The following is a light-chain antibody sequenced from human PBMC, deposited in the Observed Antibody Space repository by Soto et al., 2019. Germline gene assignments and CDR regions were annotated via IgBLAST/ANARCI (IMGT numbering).Light chain of an antibody. CDR3: CSRGGVSPTYV. CDR2: EVT. J-gene: IGLJ1*01. V-gene: IGLV2-23*02. Sequence: QPVLTQPASVTGSPGQSIAISCTGTNSDVGSFNAVSWYQQDPGKAPKLIIYEVTKRPSGVSDRFSGSKSGNTASLTISGLRAEDEADYHCCSRGGVSPTYVFGTGTKVTVL. CDR1: NSDVGSFNA.